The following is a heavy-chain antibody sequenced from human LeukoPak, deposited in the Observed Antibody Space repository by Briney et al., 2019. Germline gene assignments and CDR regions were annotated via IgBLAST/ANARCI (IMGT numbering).Heavy chain of an antibody. D-gene: IGHD3-16*02. CDR2: ISSSSSYI. Sequence: GGSLRLSCAASGFTFSSYSMNWVRQAPGKGLAWVSSISSSSSYIYYADSVKGRFTISRDNAKNSLYLQMNSLRAEDTAVYYCARDWARSIYADAFDIWGQGTMVTVSS. CDR1: GFTFSSYS. CDR3: ARDWARSIYADAFDI. V-gene: IGHV3-21*01. J-gene: IGHJ3*02.